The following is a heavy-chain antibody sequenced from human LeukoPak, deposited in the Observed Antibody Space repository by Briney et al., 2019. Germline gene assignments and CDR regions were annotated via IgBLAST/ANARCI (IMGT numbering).Heavy chain of an antibody. D-gene: IGHD1-26*01. Sequence: SETLSLTCIVSGGSISSRSYYWGWIRQPPGKGLEWIGSIYYSGSTNYNPSLKSRVTISVDTSKNQFSLKLSSVTAADTAVYYCARDESVGALDYWGQGTLVTVSS. J-gene: IGHJ4*02. CDR2: IYYSGST. V-gene: IGHV4-39*07. CDR1: GGSISSRSYY. CDR3: ARDESVGALDY.